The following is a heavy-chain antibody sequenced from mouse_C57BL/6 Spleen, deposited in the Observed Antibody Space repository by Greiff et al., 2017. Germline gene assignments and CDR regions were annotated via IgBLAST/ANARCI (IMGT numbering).Heavy chain of an antibody. CDR1: GYTFTDYY. J-gene: IGHJ3*01. CDR3: AREGTGASWFAY. CDR2: INPYNGGT. V-gene: IGHV1-19*01. Sequence: EVQLQQSGPVLVKPGASVKMSCKASGYTFTDYYMNWVKQSHGKSLEWIGVINPYNGGTSYNQKFKGKATLTFDKSSSTAYMELNSLTSEDSAVYYCAREGTGASWFAYWGQGTLVTVSA. D-gene: IGHD4-1*01.